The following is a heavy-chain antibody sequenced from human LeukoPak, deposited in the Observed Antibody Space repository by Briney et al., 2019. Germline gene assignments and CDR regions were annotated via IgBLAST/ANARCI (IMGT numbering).Heavy chain of an antibody. J-gene: IGHJ4*02. CDR3: ARGRPNYDILTGYVGY. V-gene: IGHV4-4*02. Sequence: SETLSLTCAVSGGSISSSNWWSWVRQPPGKGLEWIGEIYHSRSTNYNPSLKSRVTISVDKSKNQFSLKLSSVTAADTAVYYCARGRPNYDILTGYVGYWGQGTLVTVSS. D-gene: IGHD3-9*01. CDR2: IYHSRST. CDR1: GGSISSSNW.